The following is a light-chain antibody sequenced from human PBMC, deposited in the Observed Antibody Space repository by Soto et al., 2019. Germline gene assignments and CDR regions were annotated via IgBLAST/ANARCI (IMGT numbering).Light chain of an antibody. CDR2: YDN. CDR1: NSNIGSNT. Sequence: QSVLTQPPSASGTPGQRVTISCSGSNSNIGSNTVNWYQQLPGTAPKLLIYYDNLRPSGVPDRISGSKSGTSASLAISGLRSEDEADYYCAAWDDSLSGVVFGGGTKVTVL. J-gene: IGLJ2*01. CDR3: AAWDDSLSGVV. V-gene: IGLV1-44*01.